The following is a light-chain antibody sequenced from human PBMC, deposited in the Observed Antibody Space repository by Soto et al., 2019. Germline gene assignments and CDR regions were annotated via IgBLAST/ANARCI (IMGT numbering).Light chain of an antibody. CDR2: AAS. J-gene: IGKJ4*01. CDR1: QSISSY. CDR3: KQGYSTFFPT. V-gene: IGKV1-39*01. Sequence: DIQMTQSPSSLSASVGDRVTITCRASQSISSYLNWYQQKPGKAPKLLIYAASSLQSGVPSRFSGSGSGTIFPLPISSLQPEDFATYYCKQGYSTFFPTLGGGTKG.